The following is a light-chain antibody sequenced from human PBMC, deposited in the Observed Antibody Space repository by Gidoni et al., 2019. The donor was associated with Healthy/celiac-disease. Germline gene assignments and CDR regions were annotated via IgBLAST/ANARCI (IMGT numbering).Light chain of an antibody. CDR3: QQYGSSPPLT. CDR2: GAS. V-gene: IGKV3-20*01. CDR1: QSVSSSY. Sequence: EIVLTQSPGTLSLSPGERATLSCRSSQSVSSSYLVWYQQKPGQAPRLLIYGASSRATGIPDRFSGSVSGTDFTLTISRLEPEDFAVYYCQQYGSSPPLTFGGGTKVEIK. J-gene: IGKJ4*01.